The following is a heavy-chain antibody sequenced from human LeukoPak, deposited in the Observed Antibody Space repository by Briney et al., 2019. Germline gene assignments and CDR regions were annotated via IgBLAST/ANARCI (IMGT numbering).Heavy chain of an antibody. J-gene: IGHJ3*02. CDR3: ARHKYSSGWPPEGAFDI. V-gene: IGHV4-61*02. CDR1: GDSISSGSYY. D-gene: IGHD6-19*01. Sequence: SETLSLTCTVSGDSISSGSYYWSWIRQPAGEGLEWIGRIYSSGRTHYSPSLKSRVTISVDTSRNQFSLRLSSVTAADTAVYYCARHKYSSGWPPEGAFDIWGQGTMVTVSS. CDR2: IYSSGRT.